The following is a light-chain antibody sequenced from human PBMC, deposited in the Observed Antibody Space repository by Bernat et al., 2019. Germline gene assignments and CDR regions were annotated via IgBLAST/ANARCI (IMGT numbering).Light chain of an antibody. V-gene: IGLV3-25*02. J-gene: IGLJ3*02. CDR2: KDS. CDR1: ALPKQY. Sequence: SYELTQPPSVSVSPGQTARITCSGDALPKQYAYWYQQKPGQAPVLVIYKDSERPSGIPERFSGSSSGTTVTLTISGVQAEDEADYSCQSADSSGTHQVFGGGTKLTVL. CDR3: QSADSSGTHQV.